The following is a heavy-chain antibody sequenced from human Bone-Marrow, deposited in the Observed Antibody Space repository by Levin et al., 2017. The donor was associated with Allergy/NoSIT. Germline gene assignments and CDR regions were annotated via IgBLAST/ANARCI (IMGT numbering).Heavy chain of an antibody. J-gene: IGHJ3*01. D-gene: IGHD4-17*01. CDR1: GFTFSSYA. Sequence: GGSLRLSCAASGFTFSSYALTWVRQAPGKGLEWVSVISPDGGYIAYADSVKGRFTISRDNSKNTVDLQMNSLRVEDTAIYYCAKRVTTVTAWAFDFWGQGTVVTVSS. CDR2: ISPDGGYI. CDR3: AKRVTTVTAWAFDF. V-gene: IGHV3-23*01.